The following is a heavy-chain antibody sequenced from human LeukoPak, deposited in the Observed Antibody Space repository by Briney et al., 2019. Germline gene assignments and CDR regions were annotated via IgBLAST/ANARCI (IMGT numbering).Heavy chain of an antibody. D-gene: IGHD6-19*01. V-gene: IGHV4-34*01. Sequence: SETLSLTCAVYGGSFSGYYWSWIRQPPGKGLEWIGEISHSGSTNYNPSLKSRVTISVDTSKNQFSLKLSSVTAADTAVYYCARQGSGWQYYYYYYMDVWGKGTTVTISS. CDR1: GGSFSGYY. J-gene: IGHJ6*03. CDR3: ARQGSGWQYYYYYYMDV. CDR2: ISHSGST.